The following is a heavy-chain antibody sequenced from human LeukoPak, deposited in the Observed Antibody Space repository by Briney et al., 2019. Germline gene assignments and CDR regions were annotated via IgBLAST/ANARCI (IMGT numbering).Heavy chain of an antibody. CDR1: GSTFRNYG. CDR3: AKSDTPWGSWYYFDS. D-gene: IGHD6-13*01. J-gene: IGHJ4*02. CDR2: INNSGGAT. V-gene: IGHV3-23*01. Sequence: GGSLRLSCAVSGSTFRNYGMSWVRQAPGKGLEWVSSINNSGGATYYADSVKGRFTISRDNSKNTLYLQMNSLRVEDTAVYYCAKSDTPWGSWYYFDSWGQGTLVTVSS.